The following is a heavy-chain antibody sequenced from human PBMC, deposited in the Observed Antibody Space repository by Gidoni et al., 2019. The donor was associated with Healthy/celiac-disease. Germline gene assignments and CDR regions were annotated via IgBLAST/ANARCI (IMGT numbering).Heavy chain of an antibody. D-gene: IGHD3-3*01. CDR2: IYYSGST. CDR3: ARAPISYDFWSGYYHPDFDY. Sequence: QVQLQESGPGLVKPSQTLSPTYTVSGGSISSGDYFWSWIRQPPGKGLEWIGYIYYSGSTYYNPSLKSRVTISVDTSKNQFSLKLSSVTAADTAVYYCARAPISYDFWSGYYHPDFDYWGQGTLVTVSS. V-gene: IGHV4-30-4*01. J-gene: IGHJ4*02. CDR1: GGSISSGDYF.